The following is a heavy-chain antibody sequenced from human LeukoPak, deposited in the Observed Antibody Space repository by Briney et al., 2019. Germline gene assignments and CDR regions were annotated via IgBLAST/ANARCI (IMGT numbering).Heavy chain of an antibody. V-gene: IGHV4-59*01. J-gene: IGHJ4*02. CDR3: ARDGRAGSLFAY. CDR2: ISYSGST. Sequence: SSETLSLTCTVSSGSINGYYWSWIRQPPGKGLEWVGYISYSGSTNYNPSLKSRVTISVDTSKNQSSLKLSSVTAADTAIYYCARDGRAGSLFAYWGQGTLVTVSS. D-gene: IGHD6-19*01. CDR1: SGSINGYY.